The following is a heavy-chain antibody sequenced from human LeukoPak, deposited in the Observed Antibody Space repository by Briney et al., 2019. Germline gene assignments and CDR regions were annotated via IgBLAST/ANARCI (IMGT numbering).Heavy chain of an antibody. CDR1: GFTFSSDA. CDR3: AKDARYGFDY. Sequence: GGSLRLSCAAAGFTFSSDAMSWVRQAPGKGLEWGSGISGSGGSTYYADSVKGRFTISGDNSKNTLYLQMNTLRAEDTAVYYCAKDARYGFDYWGQGTLVTVSS. J-gene: IGHJ4*02. V-gene: IGHV3-23*01. CDR2: ISGSGGST. D-gene: IGHD1-1*01.